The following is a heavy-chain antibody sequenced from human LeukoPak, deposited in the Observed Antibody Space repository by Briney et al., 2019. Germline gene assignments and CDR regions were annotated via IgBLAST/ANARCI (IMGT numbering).Heavy chain of an antibody. CDR2: ISGSGGST. CDR3: AKDVYYDSSGYYLFH. J-gene: IGHJ4*02. Sequence: GGSLRLSCAASGFTFSSYAMSWVRQAPGKGLEWVSAISGSGGSTYYADSVKGRFTISRDNSKNTLYLQMNSLRAEDTAVYYCAKDVYYDSSGYYLFHWGQGTLVTVSS. CDR1: GFTFSSYA. D-gene: IGHD3-22*01. V-gene: IGHV3-23*01.